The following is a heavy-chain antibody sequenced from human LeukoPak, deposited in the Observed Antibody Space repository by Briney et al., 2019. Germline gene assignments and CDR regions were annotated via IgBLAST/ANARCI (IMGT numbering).Heavy chain of an antibody. CDR1: GFTFDDYA. V-gene: IGHV3-9*03. J-gene: IGHJ4*02. CDR3: AKDLATVTTFGFDY. Sequence: GGSLRLSCAASGFTFDDYAMHWVRQAPGKGLEWVSGISWNSGCIGYADSVKGRFTISRDNAKNSLYLQMNSLRAEDMALYYCAKDLATVTTFGFDYWGQGTLVTVSS. CDR2: ISWNSGCI. D-gene: IGHD4-17*01.